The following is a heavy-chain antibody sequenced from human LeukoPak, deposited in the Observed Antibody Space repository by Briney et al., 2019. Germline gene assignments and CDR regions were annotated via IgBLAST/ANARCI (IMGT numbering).Heavy chain of an antibody. J-gene: IGHJ4*02. D-gene: IGHD2-15*01. Sequence: GGSLRLSCAASGFTFSSYGMHWVRQAPGKGLEWVAVIWYDGSNKHYADSVKGRFTISRDNSKNTLYLQINSLRAEDTAVYYCAKKYCGGGSCYYDPIDYWGQGTLVSVCS. CDR3: AKKYCGGGSCYYDPIDY. CDR1: GFTFSSYG. CDR2: IWYDGSNK. V-gene: IGHV3-33*06.